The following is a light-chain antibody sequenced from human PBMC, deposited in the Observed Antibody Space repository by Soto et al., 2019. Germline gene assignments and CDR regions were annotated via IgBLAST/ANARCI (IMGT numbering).Light chain of an antibody. J-gene: IGKJ3*01. CDR3: HHYGDSPIYT. CDR1: KSVSRNY. Sequence: EIVLTQSPGTLSLSPGATATLSCRASKSVSRNYLAWFQQKPGQAPSLLIHGASSRAAGTPDRFSGSGSGTDFTLTISRLEPADFAVYYCHHYGDSPIYTFGRGTKVDFK. CDR2: GAS. V-gene: IGKV3-20*01.